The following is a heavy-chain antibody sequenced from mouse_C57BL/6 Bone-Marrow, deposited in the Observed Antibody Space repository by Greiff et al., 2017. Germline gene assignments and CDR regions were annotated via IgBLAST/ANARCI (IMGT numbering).Heavy chain of an antibody. V-gene: IGHV1-81*01. J-gene: IGHJ2*01. CDR3: ARSDYYGKGFDY. D-gene: IGHD1-1*01. CDR1: GYTFTSYG. CDR2: IYPRSGNT. Sequence: QVQLKQSGAELARPGASVKLSCKASGYTFTSYGISWVKQRTGQGLEWIGEIYPRSGNTYYNEKFKGKATLTADKSSSTAYMELRSLTSEDSAVYFCARSDYYGKGFDYWGQGTTLTDSS.